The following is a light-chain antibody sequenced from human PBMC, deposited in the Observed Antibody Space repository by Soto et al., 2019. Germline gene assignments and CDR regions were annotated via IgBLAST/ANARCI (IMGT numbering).Light chain of an antibody. Sequence: QSALTQPASVSASPGQSIAISCSGTSSDVGAYDYVSWYQHHPGKAPKLIIYEVTYRPSGVSNRFSASKSGNTASLTISGLQAEDEADNYCSSYTSSSSYVFGTGTKVTVL. CDR2: EVT. V-gene: IGLV2-14*01. J-gene: IGLJ1*01. CDR1: SSDVGAYDY. CDR3: SSYTSSSSYV.